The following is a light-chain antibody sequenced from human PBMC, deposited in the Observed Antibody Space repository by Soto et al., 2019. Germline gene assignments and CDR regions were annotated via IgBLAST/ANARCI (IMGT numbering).Light chain of an antibody. CDR1: SSDVGGGNH. Sequence: QSVLTQPASVSGSPGQSITISCTGTSSDVGGGNHVSRYQQHPGKAPKLMIYDVTVRPSGVSNRFSGSKSGDTASLTISGLQADDEADYYCSSYTKTYLYVFGTGTKVTVL. CDR2: DVT. J-gene: IGLJ1*01. V-gene: IGLV2-14*03. CDR3: SSYTKTYLYV.